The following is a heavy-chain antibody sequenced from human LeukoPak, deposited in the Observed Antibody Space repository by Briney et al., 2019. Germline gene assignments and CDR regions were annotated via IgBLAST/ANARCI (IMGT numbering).Heavy chain of an antibody. CDR2: IKEDGSVK. CDR1: GFTFSSYS. CDR3: ARERYGNYN. J-gene: IGHJ4*02. V-gene: IGHV3-7*03. Sequence: AGGSLRLSCAASGFTFSSYSMNWVRQAPGKGLEWVANIKEDGSVKNYVDSVKGRFTISRDNAKNSLFLQMNSLRAEDTAVYYCARERYGNYNWGQGTLVTVSS. D-gene: IGHD4-11*01.